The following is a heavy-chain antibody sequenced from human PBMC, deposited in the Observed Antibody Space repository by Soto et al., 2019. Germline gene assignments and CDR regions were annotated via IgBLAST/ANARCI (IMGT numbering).Heavy chain of an antibody. D-gene: IGHD2-2*01. CDR1: GGSINNYY. V-gene: IGHV4-59*08. J-gene: IGHJ6*02. Sequence: PSETLSLTCSVSGGSINNYYWSWIRQPPGKGLEFIGYIYYAGTTTYNPSLKSRVTISVDTSKNQFSLKLSSVTAADTAVYYCARHVPYCSDTSHCAYGMDVWGQGTTVTVS. CDR2: IYYAGTT. CDR3: ARHVPYCSDTSHCAYGMDV.